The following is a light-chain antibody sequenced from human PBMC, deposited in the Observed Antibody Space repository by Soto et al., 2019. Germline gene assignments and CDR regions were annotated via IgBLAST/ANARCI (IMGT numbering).Light chain of an antibody. CDR3: SSYTSSSTLLV. V-gene: IGLV2-14*01. Sequence: QSVLTQPASVSGSPGQSVTISCTGTSSDVGGYNYVSWYQQHPGKAPKLMIYDVSNRPSGVSNRFSGSKSGNAASLTISGLQAEEEADYYYSSYTSSSTLLVFGGGTKLTVL. CDR1: SSDVGGYNY. CDR2: DVS. J-gene: IGLJ2*01.